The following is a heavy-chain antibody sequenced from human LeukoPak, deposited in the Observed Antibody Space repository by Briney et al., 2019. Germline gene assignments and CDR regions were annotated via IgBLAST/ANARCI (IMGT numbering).Heavy chain of an antibody. Sequence: SETLSLTCTVSGASISSGDYYWSWIRQPPGKGLEWIGYIYYSGSTYYNPSLKSRVTISVDTSKNQFSLKLSSVTAADTAVYYCARVVIAAAGRENWFDPWGQGTLVTVSS. V-gene: IGHV4-30-4*08. D-gene: IGHD6-13*01. CDR2: IYYSGST. CDR3: ARVVIAAAGRENWFDP. CDR1: GASISSGDYY. J-gene: IGHJ5*02.